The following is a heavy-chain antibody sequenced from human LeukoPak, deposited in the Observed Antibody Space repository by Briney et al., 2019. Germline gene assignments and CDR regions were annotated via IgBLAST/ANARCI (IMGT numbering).Heavy chain of an antibody. CDR1: GYTFTNYW. CDR2: INPSGGNT. D-gene: IGHD1-26*01. V-gene: IGHV1-46*01. Sequence: GASVKVSCKASGYTFTNYWVHWVRQAPGQGLEWMGVINPSGGNTNYAQKFQGRVPLTRDTAARTVYMELSSLRSEDTAFYYCARDIVGATTETFDYWGQGTLVTVSS. J-gene: IGHJ4*02. CDR3: ARDIVGATTETFDY.